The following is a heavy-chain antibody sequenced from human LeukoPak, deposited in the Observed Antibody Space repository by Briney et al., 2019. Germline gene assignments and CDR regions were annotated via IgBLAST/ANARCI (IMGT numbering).Heavy chain of an antibody. D-gene: IGHD5-18*01. J-gene: IGHJ6*02. Sequence: GRSLRLSCAASGFTFDDYAMHWVRQAPGKGLEWVSGISWDSSNRGYADSVKGRFTISRDNAKNSLYMQMNSLRAEDTALYCCAKDIDTGLASGMDVWGQGTTVTVSS. CDR1: GFTFDDYA. CDR2: ISWDSSNR. CDR3: AKDIDTGLASGMDV. V-gene: IGHV3-9*01.